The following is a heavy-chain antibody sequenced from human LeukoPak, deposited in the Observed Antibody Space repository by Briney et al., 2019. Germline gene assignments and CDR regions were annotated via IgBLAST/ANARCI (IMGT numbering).Heavy chain of an antibody. V-gene: IGHV3-53*01. CDR1: GFTVSSNY. Sequence: GGSLRLSCAASGFTVSSNYMSWVRQAPGKGLEWVSVIYSGGTTYYADSVKGRFTISRDNSKNTLFLQMNSLRAEDTAVYYCARELVVTAGDHYYYGMDVWSQGTTVTVSS. D-gene: IGHD2-8*02. CDR3: ARELVVTAGDHYYYGMDV. J-gene: IGHJ6*02. CDR2: IYSGGTT.